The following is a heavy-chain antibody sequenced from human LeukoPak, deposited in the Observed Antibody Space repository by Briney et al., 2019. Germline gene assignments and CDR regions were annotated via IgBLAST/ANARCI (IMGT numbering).Heavy chain of an antibody. CDR3: ARVKVASNYYDSSGPNDAFDI. Sequence: GGSLRLSCTVSGITFHKSWMTWVRQTPGKRLEWVANINPDGSARNYVDSVRGRFTISRDNAKNSLYLQMNSLRAEDTAVYYCARVKVASNYYDSSGPNDAFDIWGQGTMVTVSS. D-gene: IGHD3-22*01. J-gene: IGHJ3*02. CDR2: INPDGSAR. CDR1: GITFHKSW. V-gene: IGHV3-7*01.